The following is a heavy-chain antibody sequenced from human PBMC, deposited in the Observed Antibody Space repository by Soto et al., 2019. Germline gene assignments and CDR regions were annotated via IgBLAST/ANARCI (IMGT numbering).Heavy chain of an antibody. J-gene: IGHJ4*02. D-gene: IGHD3-3*01. CDR1: GGSISSSNW. CDR3: ARVESSRDFHS. Sequence: QMQLQESGPGLVKSSGTLSLTCTVSGGSISSSNWWTWVRQTPGKGLEWIGEIYHSGNTNYNPSLRRRVTILVDKSKNQFSLGLNSVTAADTAVYYCARVESSRDFHSWGQGTLVTVSS. CDR2: IYHSGNT. V-gene: IGHV4-4*02.